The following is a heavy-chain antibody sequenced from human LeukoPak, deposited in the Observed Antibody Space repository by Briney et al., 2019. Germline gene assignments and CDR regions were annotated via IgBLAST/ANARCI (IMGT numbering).Heavy chain of an antibody. CDR2: ICYSGST. J-gene: IGHJ4*02. CDR3: ARGIVATTPYFDY. Sequence: SETLSLTCTASGGSISSYDWSWIRQPPGKGLEWIGYICYSGSTNYNPSLKSRVTISVDTSKNQFSLKLSSVTAADTAVYYCARGIVATTPYFDYWGKGTLVTVSS. D-gene: IGHD5-12*01. V-gene: IGHV4-59*01. CDR1: GGSISSYD.